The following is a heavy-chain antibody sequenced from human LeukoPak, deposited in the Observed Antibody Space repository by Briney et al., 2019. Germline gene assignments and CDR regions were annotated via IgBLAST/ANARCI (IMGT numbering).Heavy chain of an antibody. CDR1: GFTFSSYS. CDR2: ISSSSSYI. Sequence: GGSLRLSCAASGFTFSSYSMNWVRQAPGKGLEWVSSISSSSSYIYYADSVKGRFTISRDNSKNTLYLQMNSLRAEDTAVYYCAKPKPHDYGDYVNPFDLWGRGTLVTVSS. D-gene: IGHD4-17*01. V-gene: IGHV3-21*04. CDR3: AKPKPHDYGDYVNPFDL. J-gene: IGHJ2*01.